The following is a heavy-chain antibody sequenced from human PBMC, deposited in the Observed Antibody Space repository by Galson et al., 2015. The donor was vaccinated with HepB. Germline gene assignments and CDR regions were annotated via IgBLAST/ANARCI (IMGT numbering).Heavy chain of an antibody. CDR2: TYYRSKWSN. D-gene: IGHD7-27*01. J-gene: IGHJ4*02. Sequence: CAISGDSVPSNTVGWNWIRQSPSRGLEWLGRTYYRSKWSNDYAVSVKSRITINPDTSKNQFSPQLNSVTPEDTAVYYCAKSIHLGRGFDSWGQGTLVTVSS. CDR3: AKSIHLGRGFDS. CDR1: GDSVPSNTVG. V-gene: IGHV6-1*01.